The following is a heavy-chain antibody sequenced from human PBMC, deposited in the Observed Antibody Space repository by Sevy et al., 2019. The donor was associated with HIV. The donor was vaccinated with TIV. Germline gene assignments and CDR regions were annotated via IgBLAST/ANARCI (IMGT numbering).Heavy chain of an antibody. CDR1: GITLSSYA. D-gene: IGHD4-17*01. CDR2: ISASGGST. J-gene: IGHJ4*02. V-gene: IGHV3-23*01. Sequence: GGSLRLSCAASGITLSSYAMSWVRQAPGKGLDWVSAISASGGSTYYADSVKGRFTISRDKSKNTLYLQMNSLRAEDTAVYYCAKDLYGDYSWGFDYWGQRTLVTVSS. CDR3: AKDLYGDYSWGFDY.